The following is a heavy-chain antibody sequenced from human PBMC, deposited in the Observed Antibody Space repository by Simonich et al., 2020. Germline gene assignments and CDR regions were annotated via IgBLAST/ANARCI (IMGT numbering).Heavy chain of an antibody. J-gene: IGHJ3*02. V-gene: IGHV3-21*01. CDR3: AREQARGGAFDI. Sequence: EVQLVESGGGLVKPGGSLRLSCAASGFTFSSYSMNWVRQAPGKGVGGVSSISSSSSYIYYADSVKGRFTISRDNAKNSLYLQMNSLRAEDTAVYYCAREQARGGAFDIWGQGTMVTVSS. CDR1: GFTFSSYS. D-gene: IGHD3-16*01. CDR2: ISSSSSYI.